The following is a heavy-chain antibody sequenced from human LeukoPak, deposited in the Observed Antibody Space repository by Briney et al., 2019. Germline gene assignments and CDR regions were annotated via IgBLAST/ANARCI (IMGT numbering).Heavy chain of an antibody. D-gene: IGHD4-11*01. CDR2: IYYSGST. Sequence: SETLSLTCTVSGGSISSSSYYWGWIRQAPGKGLEWIGSIYYSGSTYYNPSLKSRVTISVDTSKNQFSLKLSSVTAADTAVYYCARHVITVTTFGFSHYYYYMDVWGKGTTVTVSS. CDR1: GGSISSSSYY. CDR3: ARHVITVTTFGFSHYYYYMDV. V-gene: IGHV4-39*01. J-gene: IGHJ6*03.